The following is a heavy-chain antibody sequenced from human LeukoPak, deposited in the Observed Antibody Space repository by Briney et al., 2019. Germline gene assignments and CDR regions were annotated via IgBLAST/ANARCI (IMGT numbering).Heavy chain of an antibody. D-gene: IGHD5-24*01. V-gene: IGHV1-2*06. J-gene: IGHJ4*02. Sequence: ASVKVSCKASGYTFTGYYMHWVRQAPGQGLEWMGRINPNSGGTNYAQKFQGRVTMTRDTSISTAYMELSRLRSDDTAVYCCAREGRAKMATISLRRYFDYWGQGTLVTVSS. CDR2: INPNSGGT. CDR3: AREGRAKMATISLRRYFDY. CDR1: GYTFTGYY.